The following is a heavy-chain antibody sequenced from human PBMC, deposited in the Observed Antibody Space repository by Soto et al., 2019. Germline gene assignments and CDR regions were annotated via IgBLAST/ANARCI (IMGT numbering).Heavy chain of an antibody. CDR2: INHSGST. CDR1: GGSFSGYY. J-gene: IGHJ6*02. CDR3: ARGQSDFWSGYSDYYYGIDV. D-gene: IGHD3-3*01. Sequence: PSETLSLSCAVYGGSFSGYYWSWIRQPPGKGLEWIGEINHSGSTNYNPSLKSRVTISVDTSKNQFSLKLSSVTAADTAVYYCARGQSDFWSGYSDYYYGIDVLAQRTTVPVS. V-gene: IGHV4-34*01.